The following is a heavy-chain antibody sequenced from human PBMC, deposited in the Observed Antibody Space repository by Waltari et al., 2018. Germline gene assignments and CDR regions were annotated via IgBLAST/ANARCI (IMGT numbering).Heavy chain of an antibody. CDR3: ARDPPGSRGYSYGQSLDY. J-gene: IGHJ4*02. Sequence: QLQLQESGPGLVKPSETLSLTCTVSGGSISSSSYYWGWIRQPPGKGLEWIGSIYYSGSTYYNPSLKSRVTISVDTSKNQFSLKLSSVTAADTAVYYCARDPPGSRGYSYGQSLDYWGQGTLVTVSS. D-gene: IGHD5-18*01. CDR2: IYYSGST. CDR1: GGSISSSSYY. V-gene: IGHV4-39*07.